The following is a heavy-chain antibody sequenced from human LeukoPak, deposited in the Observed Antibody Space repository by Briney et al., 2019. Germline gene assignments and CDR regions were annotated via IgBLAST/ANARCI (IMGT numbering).Heavy chain of an antibody. CDR3: ASASCYACGFDY. Sequence: GGSLRLSCAASEFSFGVYEMNWVRQAPGKGLEWISYISSSGTTIYYADSVKGRFTISRDNAKNSLHLQMNSLRAEDTAVYYCASASCYACGFDYWGLGTLVTVPS. D-gene: IGHD2-2*01. CDR2: ISSSGTTI. J-gene: IGHJ4*02. CDR1: EFSFGVYE. V-gene: IGHV3-48*03.